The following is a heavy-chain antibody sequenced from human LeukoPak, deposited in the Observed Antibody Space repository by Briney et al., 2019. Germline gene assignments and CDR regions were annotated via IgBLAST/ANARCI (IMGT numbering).Heavy chain of an antibody. Sequence: PGGSLRLSCAASGFTFSTYSMNWVRQAPGKGLEWVSSISTSSIYIYYADSIKGRFTISRDNAKNSLYLQMNSLRAEDTAVYYCARDRMPFSGYDTGCFDPWGQGTLVTVSS. D-gene: IGHD5-12*01. V-gene: IGHV3-21*01. CDR1: GFTFSTYS. CDR3: ARDRMPFSGYDTGCFDP. J-gene: IGHJ5*02. CDR2: ISTSSIYI.